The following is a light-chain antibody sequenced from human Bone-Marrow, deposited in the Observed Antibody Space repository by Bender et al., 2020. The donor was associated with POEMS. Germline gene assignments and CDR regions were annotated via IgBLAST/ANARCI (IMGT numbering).Light chain of an antibody. CDR3: SAWDDSLSGGV. CDR1: SSNIGNHG. Sequence: QSVVTQPPSLSEAPRQRVTISCSGSSSNIGNHGVNWYQQLPGEAPKLLIYYDDLLTPGVSDRFSASKSGTSASLAISELQSEDEAIYYCSAWDDSLSGGVVGGGTKLTVL. J-gene: IGLJ2*01. CDR2: YDD. V-gene: IGLV1-36*01.